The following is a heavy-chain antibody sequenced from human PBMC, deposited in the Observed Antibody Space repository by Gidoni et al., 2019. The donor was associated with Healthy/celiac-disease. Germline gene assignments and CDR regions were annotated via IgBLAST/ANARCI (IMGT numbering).Heavy chain of an antibody. Sequence: QVQLQESGPGLVKPSETLSLTCAVSGYSISSGYYWGLIRQPPGKGLEWIGSIYHSGSTSYNPSLKSRVTISVDPSKNQFSLKLSSVTAADTAVYYCAREQGADDYWGQGTLVTVSS. CDR3: AREQGADDY. V-gene: IGHV4-38-2*02. CDR1: GYSISSGYY. D-gene: IGHD1-26*01. CDR2: IYHSGST. J-gene: IGHJ4*02.